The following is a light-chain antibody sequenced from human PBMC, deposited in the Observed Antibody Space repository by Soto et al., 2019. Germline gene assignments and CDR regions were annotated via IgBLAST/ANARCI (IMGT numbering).Light chain of an antibody. CDR3: QQYGSAPYT. Sequence: EIVLTQSPGTLSLSPGESATLSCRASQSVDSRFLAWYQQKPGQAPRLLIYGASSRATGIPDRFSGSGSGTDFTLTISRLEPEDFAVYYCQQYGSAPYTFGQGTKLEIK. J-gene: IGKJ2*01. CDR1: QSVDSRF. V-gene: IGKV3-20*01. CDR2: GAS.